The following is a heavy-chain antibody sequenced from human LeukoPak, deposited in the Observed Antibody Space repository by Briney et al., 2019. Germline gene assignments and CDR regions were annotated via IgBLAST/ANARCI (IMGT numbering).Heavy chain of an antibody. CDR1: GFTFDDYA. J-gene: IGHJ4*02. D-gene: IGHD2-8*01. V-gene: IGHV3-9*01. Sequence: GGSLRLSCAASGFTFDDYAMHWVRQAPGKGLEWVSGISWNSGSIGYADSVKGRFTISRDNAKNSLYLQMNSLRAEDTALYYCAKDLGYCTNGVCYTFDYWGQGTLVTVSS. CDR2: ISWNSGSI. CDR3: AKDLGYCTNGVCYTFDY.